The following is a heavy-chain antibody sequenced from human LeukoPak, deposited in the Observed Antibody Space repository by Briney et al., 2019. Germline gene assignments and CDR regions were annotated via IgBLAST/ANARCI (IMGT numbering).Heavy chain of an antibody. CDR2: IYTGGST. D-gene: IGHD5-18*01. J-gene: IGHJ3*02. Sequence: PGGSLRLSCAASGFSVSSKYMSWVRQAPGGGLEWVSVIYTGGSTYYADSVTGRFTISRDNSENTLPLQMNSLRAEDTAVSFCARGYTYGHDAYDIWGQGTMVTVSS. V-gene: IGHV3-53*01. CDR1: GFSVSSKY. CDR3: ARGYTYGHDAYDI.